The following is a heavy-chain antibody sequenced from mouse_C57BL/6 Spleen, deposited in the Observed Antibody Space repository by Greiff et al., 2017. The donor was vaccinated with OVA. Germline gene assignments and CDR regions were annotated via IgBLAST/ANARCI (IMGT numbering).Heavy chain of an antibody. CDR1: GYTFTSYT. Sequence: QVQLQHSGAELARPGASVKMSCKASGYTFTSYTMHWVKQRPGQGLEWIGYINPSSGYTKYNQKFKDKATLTADKSSSTAYMQLSSLTSEDSAVYYCAREGYGSLGGAMDYWGQGTSVTVSS. V-gene: IGHV1-4*01. CDR3: AREGYGSLGGAMDY. J-gene: IGHJ4*01. CDR2: INPSSGYT. D-gene: IGHD2-10*02.